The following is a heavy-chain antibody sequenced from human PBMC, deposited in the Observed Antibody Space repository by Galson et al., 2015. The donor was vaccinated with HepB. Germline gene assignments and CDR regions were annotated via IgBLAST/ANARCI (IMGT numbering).Heavy chain of an antibody. CDR1: GFTFNIYT. CDR3: ATHTEQLLLGYMDV. V-gene: IGHV3-30-3*01. D-gene: IGHD1-26*01. Sequence: SLRLSCAASGFTFNIYTMHWVRQAPGKGLEWVALISFDGTNKYYADSVKGRFTISRDNSKNTLHLQMNSLRPEDTAVFYCATHTEQLLLGYMDVWGKGTTVTVSS. J-gene: IGHJ6*03. CDR2: ISFDGTNK.